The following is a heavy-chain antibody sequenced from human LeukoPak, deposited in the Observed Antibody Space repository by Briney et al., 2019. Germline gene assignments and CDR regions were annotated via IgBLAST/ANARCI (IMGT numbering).Heavy chain of an antibody. CDR3: TTHDYYVSRWFDP. V-gene: IGHV3-15*01. D-gene: IGHD3-10*02. CDR1: GFTFSNAW. J-gene: IGHJ5*02. CDR2: IKSKTDGGTT. Sequence: GGSLRLSCAASGFTFSNAWMSWVRQAPGKGLEWVGRIKSKTDGGTTGYAAPVKGRFTISRDDSKNTLYLQMNSLKTEDTAVYYCTTHDYYVSRWFDPWGQGTLVTVSS.